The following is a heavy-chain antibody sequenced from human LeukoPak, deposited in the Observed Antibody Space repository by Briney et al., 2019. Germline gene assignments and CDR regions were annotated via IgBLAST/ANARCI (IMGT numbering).Heavy chain of an antibody. J-gene: IGHJ3*02. Sequence: SSETLSLTCAVYGGSFSGYYWSWIRQPPGKGLEWIGYIYYSGSTNYNPSLKSRVTISVDTSKNQFSLKLSSVTAADTAVYYCARSSTSCYVCRPDAFDIWGQGTMVTVSS. CDR3: ARSSTSCYVCRPDAFDI. CDR1: GGSFSGYY. CDR2: IYYSGST. D-gene: IGHD2-2*01. V-gene: IGHV4-59*01.